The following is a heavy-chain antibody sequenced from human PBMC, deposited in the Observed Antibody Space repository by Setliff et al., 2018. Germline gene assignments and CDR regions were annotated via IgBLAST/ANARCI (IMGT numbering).Heavy chain of an antibody. D-gene: IGHD3-3*01. V-gene: IGHV3-48*01. Sequence: GGSLRLSCAASGFTFSSYSINWVRQAPGKGLEWISYLNNDGTTIYYADSVRGRFTISRDNSKNTLSLQMNSLRAGDTAVYYCARAFYYDFWTFDYWGQGTLVTVSS. J-gene: IGHJ4*02. CDR2: LNNDGTTI. CDR3: ARAFYYDFWTFDY. CDR1: GFTFSSYS.